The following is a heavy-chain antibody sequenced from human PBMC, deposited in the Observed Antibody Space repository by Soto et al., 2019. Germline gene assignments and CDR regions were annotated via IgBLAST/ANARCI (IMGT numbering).Heavy chain of an antibody. J-gene: IGHJ4*02. D-gene: IGHD6-13*01. CDR2: IYYSGST. CDR3: ASPNSSSWYFFDY. V-gene: IGHV4-39*01. Sequence: QLQLQESGPGLVKPSETLSLTCTVSGGSISSSSYYWGWIRQPPGKGLEWIGSIYYSGSTYYNPSLKSRVTLSVDTSKNQFSLKLSSVTAADTAVYYCASPNSSSWYFFDYWGQGTLVTVAS. CDR1: GGSISSSSYY.